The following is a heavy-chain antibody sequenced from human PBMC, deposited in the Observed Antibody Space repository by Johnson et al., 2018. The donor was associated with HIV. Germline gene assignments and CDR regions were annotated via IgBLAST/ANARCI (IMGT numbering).Heavy chain of an antibody. V-gene: IGHV3-48*03. CDR1: GFTFSSYA. CDR2: ISTSGGTL. D-gene: IGHD2-21*01. CDR3: ARRMVVGYHALDF. Sequence: EVQLVESGGGVVQPGRSLRLSCAASGFTFSSYAMHWIRQAPGKGLELLSYISTSGGTLYYADSVKERFTIFRDNAKSSLYLQMNSLRVEDTAIYYCARRMVVGYHALDFWGQGTVVSVPS. J-gene: IGHJ3*01.